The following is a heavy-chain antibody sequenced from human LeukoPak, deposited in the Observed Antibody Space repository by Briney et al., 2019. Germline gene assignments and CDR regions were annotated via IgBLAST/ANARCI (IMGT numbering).Heavy chain of an antibody. CDR3: AREVWFGEFHFDN. V-gene: IGHV4-39*07. Sequence: PSETLSLTCIVSGGSISSSSYYWGWIRQPPGKGLEWIASIDYSGSTYFNPSLESRVTISIDTSKNQFSLEVTSVTAADTAVYYCAREVWFGEFHFDNWGQGTLVTVSS. CDR1: GGSISSSSYY. D-gene: IGHD3-10*01. J-gene: IGHJ4*02. CDR2: IDYSGST.